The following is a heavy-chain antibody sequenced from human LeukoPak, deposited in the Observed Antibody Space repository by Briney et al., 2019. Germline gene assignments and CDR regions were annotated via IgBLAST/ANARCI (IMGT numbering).Heavy chain of an antibody. D-gene: IGHD1-1*01. CDR1: GGSISSYY. Sequence: SETLSLTCTVSGGSISSYYWSWIRQPAGKGLEGIGRIYTSGSTNYNPSLKSRVTMSVDTSKNQFSLKLSSVTAADTAVYYCARVGRERHNYYYGMDVWGQGTTVTVSS. CDR2: IYTSGST. J-gene: IGHJ6*02. CDR3: ARVGRERHNYYYGMDV. V-gene: IGHV4-4*07.